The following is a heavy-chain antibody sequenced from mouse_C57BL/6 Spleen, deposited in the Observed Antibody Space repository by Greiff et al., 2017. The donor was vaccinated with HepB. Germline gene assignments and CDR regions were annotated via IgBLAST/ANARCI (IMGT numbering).Heavy chain of an antibody. V-gene: IGHV1-55*01. D-gene: IGHD1-1*01. Sequence: QVQLQQSGAELVKPGASVKMSCKASGYTFTSYWITWVKQRPGQGLEWIGDIYPGSGSTNYNDKFKSKATLTVDTSSSTAYMQLSSLTSEDSAVYYCARSYYGSSGYFYVWGTGTTVTVSS. J-gene: IGHJ1*03. CDR2: IYPGSGST. CDR3: ARSYYGSSGYFYV. CDR1: GYTFTSYW.